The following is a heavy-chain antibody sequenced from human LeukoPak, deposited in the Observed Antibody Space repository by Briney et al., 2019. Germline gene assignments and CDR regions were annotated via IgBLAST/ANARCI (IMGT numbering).Heavy chain of an antibody. CDR3: ARGASELVGDYFDY. D-gene: IGHD6-13*01. J-gene: IGHJ4*02. CDR2: IYHSGST. Sequence: SETLSLTCAVSGGSINNYYWSWIRQPPGKGLEWIGSIYHSGSTYYNPSLKSRVTISVDTSKNQFSLKLSSVTAADTAVYYCARGASELVGDYFDYWGQGTLVTVSS. CDR1: GGSINNYY. V-gene: IGHV4-38-2*01.